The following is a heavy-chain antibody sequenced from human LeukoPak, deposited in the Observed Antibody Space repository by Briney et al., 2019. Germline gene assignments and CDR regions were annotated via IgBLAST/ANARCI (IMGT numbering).Heavy chain of an antibody. CDR2: INPNSGGT. Sequence: ASVKLSCKASGYTFTGYYMHWVRQAPGQGLEWMGWINPNSGGTNYAQKLQGRVTMTTDTSTSTAYMELRSLRSDDTAVYYCARPRTDYDFWSGYYIHFDYWGQGTLVTVSS. CDR3: ARPRTDYDFWSGYYIHFDY. CDR1: GYTFTGYY. V-gene: IGHV1-2*02. D-gene: IGHD3-3*01. J-gene: IGHJ4*02.